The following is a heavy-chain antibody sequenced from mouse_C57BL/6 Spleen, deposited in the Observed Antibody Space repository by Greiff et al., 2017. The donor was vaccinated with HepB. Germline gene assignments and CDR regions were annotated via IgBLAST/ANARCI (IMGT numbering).Heavy chain of an antibody. J-gene: IGHJ4*01. CDR1: GYAFSSYW. Sequence: VQLQQSGAELVKPGASVKISCKASGYAFSSYWMNWVKQRPGKGLEWIGQIYPGDGDTNYNGKFKGKATLTADKSSSTAYMQLSGLTSEDSAVYFCARDGDSSGYNYAMDYWGQGTSVTVSS. CDR3: ARDGDSSGYNYAMDY. D-gene: IGHD3-2*02. V-gene: IGHV1-80*01. CDR2: IYPGDGDT.